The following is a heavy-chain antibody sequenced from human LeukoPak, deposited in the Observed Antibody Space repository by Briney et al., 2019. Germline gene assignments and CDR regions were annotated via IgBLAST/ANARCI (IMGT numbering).Heavy chain of an antibody. CDR1: GFTFSASA. J-gene: IGHJ4*02. D-gene: IGHD3-3*01. CDR2: IKQDGSEK. CDR3: ARRSGSQDY. V-gene: IGHV3-7*01. Sequence: GGSLRLSCAASGFTFSASAMSWVRQAPGKGLEWVANIKQDGSEKYYVDSVKGRFTISRDNAKNSLYLQMNSLRAEDTAVYYCARRSGSQDYWGQGTLVTVSS.